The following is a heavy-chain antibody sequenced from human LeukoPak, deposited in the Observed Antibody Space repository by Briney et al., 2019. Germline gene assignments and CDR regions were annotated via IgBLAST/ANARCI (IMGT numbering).Heavy chain of an antibody. V-gene: IGHV3-74*01. CDR2: IKSDGSST. D-gene: IGHD1-1*01. CDR3: ARDQTAGGTSTDFDY. Sequence: GGSLRLSCAASGFTFSSYWMHWVRQAPGKGLVWVSRIKSDGSSTSYADSVKGRFSISRDNAKNTVYLQMNSLRAEDTAMYYCARDQTAGGTSTDFDYWGQGTLVTVSS. CDR1: GFTFSSYW. J-gene: IGHJ4*02.